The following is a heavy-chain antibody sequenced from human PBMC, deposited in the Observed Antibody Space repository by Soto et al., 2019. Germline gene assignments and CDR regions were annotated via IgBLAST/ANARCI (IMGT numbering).Heavy chain of an antibody. CDR3: ARAYYYGSGSFDFDY. CDR2: INPNSGGT. Sequence: ASVKVSCKASGYTFTGYYMHWVRQAPGQGLEWMGWINPNSGGTNYAQKFQGWVTMTRDTSISTAYMELSRLRSDDTAVYYCARAYYYGSGSFDFDYWGQGTPVTVSS. CDR1: GYTFTGYY. V-gene: IGHV1-2*04. D-gene: IGHD3-10*01. J-gene: IGHJ4*02.